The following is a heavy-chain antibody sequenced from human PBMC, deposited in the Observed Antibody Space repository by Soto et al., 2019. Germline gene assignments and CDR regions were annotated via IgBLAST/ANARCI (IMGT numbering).Heavy chain of an antibody. CDR1: GYTFTSYY. CDR3: ARDAVYIGGYESDLYYFDY. J-gene: IGHJ4*02. D-gene: IGHD5-12*01. CDR2: INPSGGST. Sequence: ASVKVSCKASGYTFTSYYMHWVRQAPGQGLEWMGIINPSGGSTSYAQKFQGRVTMTRDTSTSTVYMELSSLRSEDTAVYYCARDAVYIGGYESDLYYFDYWGQGTLVTVSS. V-gene: IGHV1-46*03.